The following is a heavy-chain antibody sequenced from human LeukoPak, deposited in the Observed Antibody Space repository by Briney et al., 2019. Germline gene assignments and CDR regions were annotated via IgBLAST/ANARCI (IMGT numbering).Heavy chain of an antibody. J-gene: IGHJ5*02. D-gene: IGHD3-22*01. CDR1: GGSISGYY. CDR2: IYYSGST. V-gene: IGHV4-59*01. CDR3: ARATDASSGYFWFDP. Sequence: SETLSLTCSVSGGSISGYYWSWIRQSPGKGLEWIAYIYYSGSTNYNPSLKSRVTISVDTSKNQFSLKLSSVTAADTAMYYCARATDASSGYFWFDPWGQGTLVTVSS.